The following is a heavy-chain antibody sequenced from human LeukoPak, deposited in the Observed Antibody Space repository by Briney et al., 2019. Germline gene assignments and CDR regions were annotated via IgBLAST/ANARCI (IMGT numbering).Heavy chain of an antibody. CDR3: ARTGVKAHFDY. J-gene: IGHJ4*02. CDR2: ISYDGSNK. V-gene: IGHV3-30-3*01. CDR1: GFTFSSYA. D-gene: IGHD3-10*01. Sequence: GGSLRLSCAASGFTFSSYAMHWVRQAPGKGLEWVAVISYDGSNKYYADSVKGRFTISRDNSKNTLYLQMNSLRAEDTAVYYCARTGVKAHFDYWGQGTLVTVSS.